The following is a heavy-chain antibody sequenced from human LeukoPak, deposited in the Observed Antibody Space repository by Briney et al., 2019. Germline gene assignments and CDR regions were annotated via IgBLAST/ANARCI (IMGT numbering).Heavy chain of an antibody. CDR3: ATNIVVVTPFDY. D-gene: IGHD3-22*01. Sequence: ASVKVSCKVSGYTLTELSMHWVRQAPGKGLEWMGGFDPEDGETIYAQKFQGRVTMTEDTSTDTAYMELSSLRSEDTAVYYCATNIVVVTPFDYWGQGTLVTVSS. J-gene: IGHJ4*02. V-gene: IGHV1-24*01. CDR1: GYTLTELS. CDR2: FDPEDGET.